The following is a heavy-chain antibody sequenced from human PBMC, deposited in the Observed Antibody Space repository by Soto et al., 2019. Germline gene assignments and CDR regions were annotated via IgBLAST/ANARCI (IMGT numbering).Heavy chain of an antibody. Sequence: QLQLQESGPGLVKPSETLSLTCTVSGGSISRSSYYWGWIRQPPGKGLEWIGSIYYSGSTYYNPSRXSXVXIXLDTSKNQFSLKLSSVTAADTAVYYCATLWFGEADYWGQGTLVTVSS. CDR2: IYYSGST. CDR1: GGSISRSSYY. D-gene: IGHD3-10*01. J-gene: IGHJ4*02. V-gene: IGHV4-39*01. CDR3: ATLWFGEADY.